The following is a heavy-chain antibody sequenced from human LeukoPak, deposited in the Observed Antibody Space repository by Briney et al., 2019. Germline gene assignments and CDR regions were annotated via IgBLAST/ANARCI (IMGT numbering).Heavy chain of an antibody. J-gene: IGHJ4*02. Sequence: GGSLRLSCAASGFTFSSYSMNRVRQAPGKGLEWVSSISSSSSYIYYADSVKGRFTISRDNAKNSLYLQMNSLRAEDTAVYYCASRRYSSGWFDDYWGQGTLVTVSS. CDR1: GFTFSSYS. CDR2: ISSSSSYI. CDR3: ASRRYSSGWFDDY. D-gene: IGHD6-19*01. V-gene: IGHV3-21*01.